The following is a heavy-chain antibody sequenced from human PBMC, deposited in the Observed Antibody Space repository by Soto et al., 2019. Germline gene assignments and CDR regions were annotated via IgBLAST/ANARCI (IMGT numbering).Heavy chain of an antibody. CDR3: ARDTLIAAAGPIDY. D-gene: IGHD6-13*01. V-gene: IGHV1-18*04. J-gene: IGHJ4*02. CDR2: ISAYNGNT. Sequence: ASVKVSCKASGYTFTSYGISWVRQAPGQGLEWMGWISAYNGNTNYAQKLQGRVTMTRDTSISTAYMELSRLRSDDTAVYYCARDTLIAAAGPIDYWGQGTLVTVSS. CDR1: GYTFTSYG.